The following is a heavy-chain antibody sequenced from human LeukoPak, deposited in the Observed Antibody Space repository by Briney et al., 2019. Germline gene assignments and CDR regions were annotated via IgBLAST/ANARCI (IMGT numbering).Heavy chain of an antibody. CDR2: INHSGST. CDR3: ARETVRGDIDY. J-gene: IGHJ4*02. Sequence: SETLSLTCAVYGGPFSGYYWSWIRQPPGKGLEWIGEINHSGSTNYNPSLKSRVTISVDTSKNQFSLKLSSVTAADTAVYYCARETVRGDIDYWGQGTLVTVSS. V-gene: IGHV4-34*01. CDR1: GGPFSGYY. D-gene: IGHD3-10*01.